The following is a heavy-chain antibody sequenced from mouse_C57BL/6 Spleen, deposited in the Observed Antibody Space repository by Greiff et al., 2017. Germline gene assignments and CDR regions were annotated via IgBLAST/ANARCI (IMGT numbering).Heavy chain of an antibody. CDR3: ARVFITTVVEGDFDV. CDR2: INPNYGTT. D-gene: IGHD1-1*01. J-gene: IGHJ1*03. V-gene: IGHV1-39*01. CDR1: GYSFTDYN. Sequence: VQLQQSGPELVKPGASVKISCKASGYSFTDYNMNWVKQSNGKSLEWIGVINPNYGTTSYNQKFKGKATLTVDQSSSTASMQLNSLTSEDAAVYYCARVFITTVVEGDFDVWGTVTTVTVSS.